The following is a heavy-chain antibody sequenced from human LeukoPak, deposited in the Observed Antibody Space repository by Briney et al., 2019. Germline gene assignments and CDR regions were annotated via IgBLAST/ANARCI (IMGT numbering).Heavy chain of an antibody. Sequence: QPGGSLRLSCAASGFTFSSYAVSWVRQAPGKGLEWVSGISTNGGSTSYADSVKGRFTISRDNPRNTLYMEMNSLRAEDTAVYYCSVMHRYYDGSGYWVQWGQGTLVTVSS. CDR3: SVMHRYYDGSGYWVQ. CDR2: ISTNGGST. D-gene: IGHD3-22*01. CDR1: GFTFSSYA. V-gene: IGHV3-23*01. J-gene: IGHJ4*02.